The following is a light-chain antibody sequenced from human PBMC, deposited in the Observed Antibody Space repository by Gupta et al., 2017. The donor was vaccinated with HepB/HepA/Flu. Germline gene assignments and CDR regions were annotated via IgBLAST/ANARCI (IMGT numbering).Light chain of an antibody. CDR1: ALPKKY. V-gene: IGLV3-10*01. CDR2: EDS. CDR3: YSTDSSGNHGV. J-gene: IGLJ2*01. Sequence: SYXLXXXXSXXVSXXXTAGTTRXGEALPKKYACWYQQKSGQAPVLVIYEDSKRPSEIPERFSGSSSGTMATLTISRAQVEDEADYYCYSTDSSGNHGVFGGGTKLTVL.